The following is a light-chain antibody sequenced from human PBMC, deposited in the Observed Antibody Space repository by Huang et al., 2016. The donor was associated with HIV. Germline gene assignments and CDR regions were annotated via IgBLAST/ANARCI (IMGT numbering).Light chain of an antibody. Sequence: EIMMTQSPATLSVSPGDGATLSCRASESVNPNLAWYQQKPGQAPRLLIYDSSTRAAGIPATFSGSVSGTQFSLTISSLQSEDFAFYHCQQYNTWPWTFGQGTKVEIK. J-gene: IGKJ1*01. CDR1: ESVNPN. CDR3: QQYNTWPWT. CDR2: DSS. V-gene: IGKV3-15*01.